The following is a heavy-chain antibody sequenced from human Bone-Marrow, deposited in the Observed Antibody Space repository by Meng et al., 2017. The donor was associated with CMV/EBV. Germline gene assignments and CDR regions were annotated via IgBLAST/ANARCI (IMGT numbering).Heavy chain of an antibody. CDR2: IRYDGSNT. J-gene: IGHJ6*02. V-gene: IGHV3-30*02. CDR1: GFSFGTYG. Sequence: GESLKISCAASGFSFGTYGMHWVRQAPGKGLEWVSFIRYDGSNTYYADSVKGRLTISRDNSKNTLYLQMRSLRAEDTAVYYCAKDGFAGDPRYYGMDVWGQGTTVTFSS. CDR3: AKDGFAGDPRYYGMDV. D-gene: IGHD4-17*01.